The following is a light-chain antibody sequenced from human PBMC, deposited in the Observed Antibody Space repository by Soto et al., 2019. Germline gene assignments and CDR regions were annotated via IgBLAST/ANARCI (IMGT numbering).Light chain of an antibody. CDR1: QSVSSN. V-gene: IGKV3-15*01. J-gene: IGKJ1*01. CDR3: QQYTNWPPWT. Sequence: EIVMTQSPATLSMSPGERATLSCRASQSVSSNLAWYQQKPGQPPRLLIYGASARATGIPARFSGSGSGTEFTLTISSLQSEDFAVYYCQQYTNWPPWTFGQGTKVDI. CDR2: GAS.